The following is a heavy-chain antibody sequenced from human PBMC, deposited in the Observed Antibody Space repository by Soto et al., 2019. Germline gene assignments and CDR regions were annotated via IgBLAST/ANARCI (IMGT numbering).Heavy chain of an antibody. CDR2: IKEDGSEI. J-gene: IGHJ4*02. D-gene: IGHD3-16*01. Sequence: GGSLRLSCAFSVFNVMSYWMSWVRQAPGKGLEWVASIKEDGSEIYYLHSVRGRFSISRDSAGNALHLTMNYLSAEDTGVYFCARDIGFDYVNWGQGTLVTVSS. V-gene: IGHV3-7*01. CDR3: ARDIGFDYVN. CDR1: VFNVMSYW.